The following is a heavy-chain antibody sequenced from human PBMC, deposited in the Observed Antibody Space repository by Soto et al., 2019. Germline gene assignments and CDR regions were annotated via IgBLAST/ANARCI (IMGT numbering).Heavy chain of an antibody. CDR3: ASSAYDILTGYWYFDL. CDR2: INHSGST. J-gene: IGHJ2*01. D-gene: IGHD3-9*01. Sequence: SETLSLTCAVYGGSFSGYYWSWIRQPPGKGLEWIGEINHSGSTNYNPSLKSRVTISVDTSKNRFSLKLSSVTAADTAVYYCASSAYDILTGYWYFDLWGRGTLVTVSS. V-gene: IGHV4-34*01. CDR1: GGSFSGYY.